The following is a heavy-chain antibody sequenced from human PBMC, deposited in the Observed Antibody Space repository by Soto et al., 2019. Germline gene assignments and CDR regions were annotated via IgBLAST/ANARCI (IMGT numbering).Heavy chain of an antibody. J-gene: IGHJ4*02. CDR1: TYTFNNYD. Sequence: ASVKVSCKASTYTFNNYDINWVRQVPGQGLEWMGWINGYNGNTNYAQKFQGRLTMTTDTPTSTAYMESKSLRPDDTAVYYCARDFISGKFFGYWGQGTPVTVSS. V-gene: IGHV1-18*04. CDR3: ARDFISGKFFGY. CDR2: INGYNGNT. D-gene: IGHD1-26*01.